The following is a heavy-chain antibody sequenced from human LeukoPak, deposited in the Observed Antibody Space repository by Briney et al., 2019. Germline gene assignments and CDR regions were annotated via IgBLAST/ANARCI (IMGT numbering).Heavy chain of an antibody. J-gene: IGHJ4*02. Sequence: GGSLRLSCAASGFTFDDYAMHWVRQAPGKGLEWVSGISWNSGSIGYADSVKGRFTISRDNAKNSLYLQMNSLRAEDMALYYCAKASGSWYFGYYFDYWGQGTLVTVSS. CDR3: AKASGSWYFGYYFDY. CDR2: ISWNSGSI. D-gene: IGHD6-13*01. CDR1: GFTFDDYA. V-gene: IGHV3-9*03.